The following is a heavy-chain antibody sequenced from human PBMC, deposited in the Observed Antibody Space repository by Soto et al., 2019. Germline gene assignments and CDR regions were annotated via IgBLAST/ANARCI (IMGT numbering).Heavy chain of an antibody. CDR3: VRDSGAKLSSS. J-gene: IGHJ4*02. Sequence: QVQLVQSGAEVKKTGSSVRVSCKASGGTFSSYRLNWLRQAPGHGLEWVGGIVPIRRAAEYAQGFQGRVTITADGTTRTSYMELRSLKSQDTAVYYCVRDSGAKLSSSWGQGTLVTVSS. CDR1: GGTFSSYR. CDR2: IVPIRRAA. V-gene: IGHV1-69*01. D-gene: IGHD6-13*01.